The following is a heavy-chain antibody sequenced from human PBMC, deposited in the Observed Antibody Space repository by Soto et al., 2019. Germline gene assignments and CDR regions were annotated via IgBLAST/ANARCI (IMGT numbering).Heavy chain of an antibody. Sequence: SETLSLTCAVSGYSISSSNWWGWIRQPPGKGLEWIGYIYYSGSTYYNPSLKSRVTMSVDTSKNQFSLKLSSVTAADTAVYYCARVLSLGVTSLSTKSKGVDVWGKGTTVTVSS. J-gene: IGHJ6*04. CDR1: GYSISSSNW. CDR3: ARVLSLGVTSLSTKSKGVDV. V-gene: IGHV4-28*03. D-gene: IGHD2-21*02. CDR2: IYYSGST.